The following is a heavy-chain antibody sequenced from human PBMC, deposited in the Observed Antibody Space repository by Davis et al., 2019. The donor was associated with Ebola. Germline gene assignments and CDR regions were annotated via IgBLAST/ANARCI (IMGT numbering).Heavy chain of an antibody. D-gene: IGHD4-17*01. CDR1: AGSISSYY. CDR2: IYYSGST. Sequence: SETLSLTCTVSAGSISSYYWSWIRQPPGKGLEWIGSIYYSGSTNYNPSLKSRVTISVDTSKNQFSLKLSSVTAADTAVYYCAGKHDYGDPFDYWGQGTLVTVSS. CDR3: AGKHDYGDPFDY. J-gene: IGHJ4*02. V-gene: IGHV4-59*01.